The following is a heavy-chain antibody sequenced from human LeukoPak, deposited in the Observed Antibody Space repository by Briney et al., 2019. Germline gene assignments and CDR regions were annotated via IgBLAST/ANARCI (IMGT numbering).Heavy chain of an antibody. V-gene: IGHV3-7*01. CDR3: ARGHYGLDV. CDR2: INPSGSET. J-gene: IGHJ6*02. CDR1: GFTLSNHW. Sequence: PGGSLRLSCAASGFTLSNHWLTWFRQAPGKRPQWVAHINPSGSETAFLDSVRGRFTISRDSSKNSLYLQVNTLRVEDTAVYHCARGHYGLDVWGQGTTVTISS.